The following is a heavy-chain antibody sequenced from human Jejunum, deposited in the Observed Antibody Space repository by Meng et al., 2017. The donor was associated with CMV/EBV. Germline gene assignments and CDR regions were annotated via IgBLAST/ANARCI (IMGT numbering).Heavy chain of an antibody. CDR3: TRDSRYAFHI. Sequence: SCVASEIALSVCSMHWVRQAPGKGLVWVSRSNTDGSVTSYADSVKGRFTISRDNAKNTLFLQLNSLRAEDTAVYYCTRDSRYAFHIWGQGTMVTVSS. CDR2: SNTDGSVT. CDR1: EIALSVCS. D-gene: IGHD2/OR15-2a*01. J-gene: IGHJ3*02. V-gene: IGHV3-74*01.